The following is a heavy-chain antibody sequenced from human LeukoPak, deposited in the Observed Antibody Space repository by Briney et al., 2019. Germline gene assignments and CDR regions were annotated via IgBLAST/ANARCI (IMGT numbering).Heavy chain of an antibody. D-gene: IGHD1-26*01. Sequence: PSETLSLTCTVSGGSISSSSYYWGWIRQPPGKGLEWIGSIYYSGSTYYNPSLKSRVTISVDTSKNQFSLKLSSVTAADTAVYYCARRYSGNPFDYWGQGTLVTVSS. CDR3: ARRYSGNPFDY. V-gene: IGHV4-39*01. CDR1: GGSISSSSYY. CDR2: IYYSGST. J-gene: IGHJ4*02.